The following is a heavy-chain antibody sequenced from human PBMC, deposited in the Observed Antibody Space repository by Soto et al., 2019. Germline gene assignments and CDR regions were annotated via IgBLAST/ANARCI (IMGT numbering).Heavy chain of an antibody. V-gene: IGHV1-69*06. D-gene: IGHD3-22*01. CDR2: IIPIFGTA. CDR1: GGTFSSYA. J-gene: IGHJ6*02. CDR3: ARNWGVSRGYYYDSSGYLHGMDV. Sequence: SVKVSCKASGGTFSSYAISWVRQAPGQGLEWMGGIIPIFGTANYAQKFQGRVTITADKSTSTAYMELSSLRSEDTAVYYCARNWGVSRGYYYDSSGYLHGMDVWGQGTTVTVS.